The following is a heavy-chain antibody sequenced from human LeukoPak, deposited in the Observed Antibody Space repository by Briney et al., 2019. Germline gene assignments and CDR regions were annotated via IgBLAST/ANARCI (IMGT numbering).Heavy chain of an antibody. J-gene: IGHJ4*02. CDR2: IYHSGST. V-gene: IGHV4-30-2*01. Sequence: SETLSLTCAVSGGSISSGGYSWGWIRQPRGRGLEWIVYIYHSGSTYYNPSLKSRVTISVDRSKNQFSLKLSSVTAADTAVYYCASSYYYDSSGYYYQLDYWGQGTLVTVSS. CDR1: GGSISSGGYS. CDR3: ASSYYYDSSGYYYQLDY. D-gene: IGHD3-22*01.